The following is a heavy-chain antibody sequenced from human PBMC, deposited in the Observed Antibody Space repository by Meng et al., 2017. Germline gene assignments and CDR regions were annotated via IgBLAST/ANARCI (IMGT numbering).Heavy chain of an antibody. CDR3: TTDPPEDGSYPYYFDY. CDR2: IKSKTDGGTT. D-gene: IGHD1-26*01. Sequence: GESLKISCAASGFTFSSYEMNWVRQAPGKGLEWVGRIKSKTDGGTTDYAAPVKGRFTISRDDSKNTLYLQMNSLKTEDTAVYYCTTDPPEDGSYPYYFDYWGQGTLVTVSS. CDR1: GFTFSSYE. J-gene: IGHJ4*02. V-gene: IGHV3-15*01.